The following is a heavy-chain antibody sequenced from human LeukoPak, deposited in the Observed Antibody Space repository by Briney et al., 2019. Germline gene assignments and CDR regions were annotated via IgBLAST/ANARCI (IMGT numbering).Heavy chain of an antibody. Sequence: NPGGSLRLSCAASRFTFSSYSMNWVRQAPGKGLEWVSSISSSGSYIYYADSVKGRFTTSRDNAKNSLYLQMNSLRAEDTAVYYCARARLTYYDILTGYHGGAFDIWGQGTMVTVSS. CDR2: ISSSGSYI. CDR1: RFTFSSYS. CDR3: ARARLTYYDILTGYHGGAFDI. J-gene: IGHJ3*02. D-gene: IGHD3-9*01. V-gene: IGHV3-21*01.